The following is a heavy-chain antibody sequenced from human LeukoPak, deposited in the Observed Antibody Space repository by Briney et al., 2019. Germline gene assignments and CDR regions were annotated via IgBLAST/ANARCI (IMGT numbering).Heavy chain of an antibody. V-gene: IGHV4-59*08. D-gene: IGHD3-3*01. J-gene: IGHJ4*02. CDR1: GESISGFY. Sequence: SETLSLTCTVSGESISGFYWNWIRQPPGKGLEWIGYIYYSGSTNYNPSLKSRVTISVDTSKNQFSLKLSSVTAADTAVYYCARSDFWSGYFDLWGQGTLVTVSS. CDR2: IYYSGST. CDR3: ARSDFWSGYFDL.